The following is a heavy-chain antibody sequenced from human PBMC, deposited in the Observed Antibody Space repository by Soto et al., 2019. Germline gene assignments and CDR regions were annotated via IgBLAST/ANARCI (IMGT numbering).Heavy chain of an antibody. D-gene: IGHD2-15*01. CDR3: ATEKIVALSSFDY. V-gene: IGHV3-23*01. Sequence: PGGSLRLSCAASGFTFSNYGMSWVRQAPGKGLEWVSAISSSGGNTYYADSVKARFTISRDNSKNTLYLHMNSLRAGDTAVYYCATEKIVALSSFDYWGQGTLVTVSS. CDR1: GFTFSNYG. J-gene: IGHJ4*02. CDR2: ISSSGGNT.